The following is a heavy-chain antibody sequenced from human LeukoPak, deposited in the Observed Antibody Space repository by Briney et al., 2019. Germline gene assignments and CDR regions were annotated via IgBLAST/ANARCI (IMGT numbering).Heavy chain of an antibody. V-gene: IGHV3-23*01. CDR3: AKDGRYSGRAYYFDY. D-gene: IGHD2-21*01. CDR1: GFAFSSYA. J-gene: IGHJ4*02. CDR2: ISGSGGST. Sequence: GGSLGLSCAASGFAFSSYAMSWVRQAPGKGLEWVSAISGSGGSTYYADSVKGRFTISRDNSKNTLYLQMNSLRAEDTAVYYCAKDGRYSGRAYYFDYWGQGTLVTVSS.